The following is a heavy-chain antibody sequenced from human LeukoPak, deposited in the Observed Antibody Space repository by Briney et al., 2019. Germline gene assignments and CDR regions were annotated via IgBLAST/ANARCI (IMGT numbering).Heavy chain of an antibody. Sequence: PSETLSLTCTVSGVSISISNHYWTWIRQPPGKGLQWVGNIYSSGTTNYNPSLKSRVTISVDTSKNQFSLKLTSVTAADTAVYYCARRNYDVLSGYYDAFDIWDQGTMVTVSS. V-gene: IGHV4-39*01. D-gene: IGHD3-3*01. J-gene: IGHJ3*02. CDR2: IYSSGTT. CDR3: ARRNYDVLSGYYDAFDI. CDR1: GVSISISNHY.